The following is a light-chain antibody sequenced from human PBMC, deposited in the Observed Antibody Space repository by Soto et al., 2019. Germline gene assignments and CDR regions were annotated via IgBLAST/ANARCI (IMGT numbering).Light chain of an antibody. V-gene: IGKV1-5*03. CDR2: KAS. Sequence: DIQMTQSPPTLSASVGDRVTITCRASQTISTWLVWYQQKPGKAPKLLIYKASKLENGVPSRFSGSGSGTEFTLTISSLQPDDFATYYCQQYNSYSTFGQGTKVDIK. CDR1: QTISTW. J-gene: IGKJ1*01. CDR3: QQYNSYST.